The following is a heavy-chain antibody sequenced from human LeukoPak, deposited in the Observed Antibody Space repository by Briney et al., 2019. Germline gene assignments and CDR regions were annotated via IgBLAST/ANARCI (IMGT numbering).Heavy chain of an antibody. CDR1: GYTFTSYG. D-gene: IGHD3-22*01. V-gene: IGHV1-18*01. CDR3: ARGSRTSDSSGDPDDY. CDR2: ISAYNGNT. Sequence: ASVKVSCKASGYTFTSYGISWVRQAPGQGLEWMGWISAYNGNTNYAQKLQGRVTMTTDTSTSTAYMELRSLRSDDTAVYYCARGSRTSDSSGDPDDYWGQGTLVTVSS. J-gene: IGHJ4*02.